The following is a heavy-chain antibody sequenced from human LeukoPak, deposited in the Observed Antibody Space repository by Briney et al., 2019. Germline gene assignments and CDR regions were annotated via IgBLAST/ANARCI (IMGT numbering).Heavy chain of an antibody. Sequence: GASEKVSCKASGYTFTSYGISWVRQAPGQGLVWMGWISAYNGNTNYAQKPQGRVTMTTDTSTSTAYMELRSLRSDDTAVYYCARDRGYYYDSSGYLFDYWGQGTLVTVSS. J-gene: IGHJ4*02. CDR1: GYTFTSYG. D-gene: IGHD3-22*01. CDR3: ARDRGYYYDSSGYLFDY. V-gene: IGHV1-18*01. CDR2: ISAYNGNT.